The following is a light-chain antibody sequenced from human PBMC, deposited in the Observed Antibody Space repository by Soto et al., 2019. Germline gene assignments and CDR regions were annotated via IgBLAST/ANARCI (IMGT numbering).Light chain of an antibody. CDR2: GAS. V-gene: IGKV3-15*01. CDR1: QSVSSN. Sequence: IVLTQSPATLSVSPWERATLSCRASQSVSSNLAWYHQKPGQAPRLLIYGASTRATGIPARFSGSGSGTEFTLTISSLQSEDFAVYYCQQYNSWPRTFGQGTKVDIK. J-gene: IGKJ1*01. CDR3: QQYNSWPRT.